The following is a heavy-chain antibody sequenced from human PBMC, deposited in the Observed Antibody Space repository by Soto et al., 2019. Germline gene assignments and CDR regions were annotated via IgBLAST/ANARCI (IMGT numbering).Heavy chain of an antibody. CDR1: GCTFRNYW. Sequence: GGSLRLSCGASGCTFRNYWMSWVRQAPGKGLEWVANIKQDGSEKYYVDSVKGRFIISRDNTKNSLYLQMDSLGAEDTAVYFCASGLWTFQHWGQGTLVTVSS. V-gene: IGHV3-7*01. CDR3: ASGLWTFQH. D-gene: IGHD3-10*01. J-gene: IGHJ1*01. CDR2: IKQDGSEK.